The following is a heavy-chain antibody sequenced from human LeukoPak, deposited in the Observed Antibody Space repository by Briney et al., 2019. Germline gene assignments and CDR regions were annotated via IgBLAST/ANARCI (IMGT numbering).Heavy chain of an antibody. CDR2: ISGSGGST. D-gene: IGHD1-26*01. CDR3: AKDVGGSYYYGMDV. Sequence: PGGSLRLSCAASGFTFSSYAMSWVRQAPGKGLEWVSAISGSGGSTYYADSVKGRFTISRDNSKNTLYLQMNSLRAEDTAVYYCAKDVGGSYYYGMDVWGQGTTVTVSS. V-gene: IGHV3-23*01. J-gene: IGHJ6*02. CDR1: GFTFSSYA.